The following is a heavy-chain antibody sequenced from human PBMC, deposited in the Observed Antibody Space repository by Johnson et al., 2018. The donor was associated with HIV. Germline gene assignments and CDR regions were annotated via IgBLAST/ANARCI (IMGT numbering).Heavy chain of an antibody. J-gene: IGHJ3*02. D-gene: IGHD2-2*01. CDR3: AFTRGGAFDI. CDR1: GFTFDDYA. CDR2: ISWDGGST. Sequence: VQLVESGGVVVQPGGSLRLSCAASGFTFDDYAMHWVRQDPGKGLEWVSLISWDGGSTYYADSVKGRFTISRDNSKNTVYLQMNSLRTEDTAVYYCAFTRGGAFDIWGQGTMVIVSS. V-gene: IGHV3-43*01.